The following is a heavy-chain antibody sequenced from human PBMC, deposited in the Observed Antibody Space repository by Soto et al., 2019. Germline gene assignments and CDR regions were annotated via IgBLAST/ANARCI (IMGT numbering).Heavy chain of an antibody. CDR2: IYYSGST. CDR3: ARGVGYYYDSSGYYFDY. Sequence: QVQLQESGPGLVKPSQTLSLTCTVSGGSISSGDYYWSWIRQPPGKGLEWIGYIYYSGSTYYNPSLKSRVTISVDTSKNQFSLKLSSVTAAYTAVYYCARGVGYYYDSSGYYFDYWGQGTLVTVYS. J-gene: IGHJ4*02. D-gene: IGHD3-22*01. CDR1: GGSISSGDYY. V-gene: IGHV4-30-4*01.